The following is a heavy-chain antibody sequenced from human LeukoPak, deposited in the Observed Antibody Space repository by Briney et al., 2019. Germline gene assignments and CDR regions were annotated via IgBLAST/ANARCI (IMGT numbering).Heavy chain of an antibody. CDR2: INTDGSTT. D-gene: IGHD2-2*01. Sequence: PGGSLRLSGAASGFTFSNYWMHWVRQTPGKGLVWVSRINTDGSTTHYADSVKGRFTISRDNAKNTLYVQMNSLRVEDTAVYYCARVESGSCSSTRCRSIDYWGQGTLVTVSS. CDR1: GFTFSNYW. CDR3: ARVESGSCSSTRCRSIDY. V-gene: IGHV3-74*01. J-gene: IGHJ4*02.